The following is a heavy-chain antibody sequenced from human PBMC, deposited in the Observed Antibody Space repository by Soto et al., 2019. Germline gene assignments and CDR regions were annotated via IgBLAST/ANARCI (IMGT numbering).Heavy chain of an antibody. CDR3: GRDEVRNGVGV. Sequence: GGSLRLSCVASGFTFTNFWMRWVRQAPGKGLEWVANIKADGSEKRYGGSVKCWFTSSRDNAKNSVYLQMSSLRVEDTALYYCGRDEVRNGVGVWVQGTTVTVSS. J-gene: IGHJ6*02. V-gene: IGHV3-7*01. CDR2: IKADGSEK. CDR1: GFTFTNFW.